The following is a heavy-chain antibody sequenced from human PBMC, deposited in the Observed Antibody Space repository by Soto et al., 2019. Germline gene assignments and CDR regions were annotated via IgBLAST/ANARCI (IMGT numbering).Heavy chain of an antibody. CDR3: ARDRSSSSWYGGRWFDP. J-gene: IGHJ5*02. CDR2: ISAYNGTT. D-gene: IGHD6-13*01. Sequence: QVQLVQSGAEVKKPGASVKVSCKASGYTFTSYGISWVRQAPGQGLEWMGWISAYNGTTNYAQKLQGRVTMTTDQYTSTAYMELRSRRSDDTAVYYCARDRSSSSWYGGRWFDPWGQGTLVTVSS. V-gene: IGHV1-18*01. CDR1: GYTFTSYG.